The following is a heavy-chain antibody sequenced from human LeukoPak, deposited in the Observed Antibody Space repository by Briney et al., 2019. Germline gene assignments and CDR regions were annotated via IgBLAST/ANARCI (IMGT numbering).Heavy chain of an antibody. Sequence: PSETLSLTCTVSGRSISSYYWRWIRQPAGEGLEWNGRLYTSGSTNYNPSLKSRVTMSVDTSKNQFSLKLTSMTAADTAVYYCARGGSSGYYYGWGQGTLVTVSS. CDR3: ARGGSSGYYYG. D-gene: IGHD3-22*01. J-gene: IGHJ4*02. CDR2: LYTSGST. CDR1: GRSISSYY. V-gene: IGHV4-4*07.